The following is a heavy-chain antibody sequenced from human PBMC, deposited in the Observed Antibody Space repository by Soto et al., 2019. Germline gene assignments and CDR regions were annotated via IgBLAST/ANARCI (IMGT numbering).Heavy chain of an antibody. CDR2: INHSGST. D-gene: IGHD3-16*01. V-gene: IGHV4-34*01. CDR1: GGSFSGYY. Sequence: QVQLQQRGAGLLKPSETLSLTCAVYGGSFSGYYWSWIRQPPGKGLEWIGEINHSGSTNYNPYLRRRVPISVDPPKNQFSRKLSSVNAADTAVYYCARGRGNDYVWGRKPAGYFDLWGRGSLVTVSS. CDR3: ARGRGNDYVWGRKPAGYFDL. J-gene: IGHJ2*01.